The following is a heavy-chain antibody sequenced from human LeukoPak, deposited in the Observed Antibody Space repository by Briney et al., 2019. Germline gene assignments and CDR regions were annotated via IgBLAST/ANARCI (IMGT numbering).Heavy chain of an antibody. J-gene: IGHJ4*02. CDR2: ISGDGGST. CDR1: GFTFDDYA. V-gene: IGHV3-43*02. CDR3: AKAIGAMVVTGSFDY. D-gene: IGHD4-23*01. Sequence: GGSLRLSCAASGFTFDDYAMHWVRQAPGKGLEWVSLISGDGGSTYYADSVKGRFTISRDNAKNSLYLQMNSLRAEDMALYYCAKAIGAMVVTGSFDYWGQGTLVTVSS.